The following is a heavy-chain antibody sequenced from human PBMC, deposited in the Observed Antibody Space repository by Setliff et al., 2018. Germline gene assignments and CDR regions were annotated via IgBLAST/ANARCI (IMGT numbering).Heavy chain of an antibody. V-gene: IGHV1-46*01. CDR2: INPGGGST. D-gene: IGHD4-4*01. Sequence: ASVKVSCKASGYTFSNFGFSWVRQAPGQGLEWMGMINPGGGSTTYAQKFQGRGTMTRDTSTTTVYMELSSLRSEDTAVYYCARADYIRYFYMDAWGKGTTVTVSS. CDR3: ARADYIRYFYMDA. J-gene: IGHJ6*03. CDR1: GYTFSNFG.